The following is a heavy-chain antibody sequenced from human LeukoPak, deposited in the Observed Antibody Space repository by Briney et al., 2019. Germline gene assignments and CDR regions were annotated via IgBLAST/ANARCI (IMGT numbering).Heavy chain of an antibody. V-gene: IGHV4-39*07. CDR2: IYYSGST. D-gene: IGHD4-11*01. CDR1: GGSISGSSYY. Sequence: SETLCLTCTVSGGSISGSSYYWGWIRQPPRKGLEWIGNIYYSGSTYYNPSLKSRVTISVDTSKNQFSLKLSSVTAADTAVYYCARTYSRFYYYYMDVWGKGTTVTVSS. J-gene: IGHJ6*03. CDR3: ARTYSRFYYYYMDV.